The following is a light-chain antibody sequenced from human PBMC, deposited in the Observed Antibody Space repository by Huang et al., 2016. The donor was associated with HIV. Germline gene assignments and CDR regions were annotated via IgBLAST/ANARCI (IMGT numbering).Light chain of an antibody. J-gene: IGKJ4*01. CDR3: QQRSNWPPLT. CDR2: DAS. CDR1: QSVSSS. V-gene: IGKV3-11*01. Sequence: GDRATLSCRASQSVSSSLAWYQQKPGQAPRLLIYDASNRAAGIPTRFSGSGSGTDFTLTISSLESEDFAVYYCQQRSNWPPLTFGGGTKVEIK.